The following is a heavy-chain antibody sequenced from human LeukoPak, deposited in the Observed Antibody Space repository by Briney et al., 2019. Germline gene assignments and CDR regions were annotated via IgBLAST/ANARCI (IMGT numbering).Heavy chain of an antibody. Sequence: SETLSLTCAVSSYYISSGYYWSWIRQPPGKGREWIGYIYYSGSTYYNPSLKNRVTIQVGTSKNQFSLKLSSVTAADTAVYYCAKVLSGSGSLLEIDYWGQGTLVTVSS. CDR2: IYYSGST. V-gene: IGHV4-30-4*08. CDR1: SYYISSGYY. J-gene: IGHJ4*02. D-gene: IGHD1-26*01. CDR3: AKVLSGSGSLLEIDY.